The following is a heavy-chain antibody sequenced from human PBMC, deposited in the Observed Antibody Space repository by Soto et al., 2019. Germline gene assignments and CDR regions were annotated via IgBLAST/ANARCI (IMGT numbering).Heavy chain of an antibody. Sequence: QLQLQESGPGLVKPSETLSLTCTVSGGSISSSSYYWGWIRQPPGKGRAWIGSIYYSGSTYYNPSLKSRVTISVDTSKNQFSLKLSSVTAADTAVYYCARHGIAAADIDYWGQGTLVTVSS. CDR1: GGSISSSSYY. J-gene: IGHJ4*02. CDR2: IYYSGST. D-gene: IGHD6-13*01. CDR3: ARHGIAAADIDY. V-gene: IGHV4-39*01.